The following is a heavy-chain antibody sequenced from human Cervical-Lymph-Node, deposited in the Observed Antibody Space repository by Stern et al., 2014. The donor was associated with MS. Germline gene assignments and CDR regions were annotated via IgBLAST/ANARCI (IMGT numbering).Heavy chain of an antibody. CDR3: ARDDYADQGPMFDY. Sequence: VQLVESGGNLVHQGGSLRLACAASGFSVGTYHMSWGRQSPGTGLEWVAGLSDSGDRTDYADSVRGRFTISRDTSTNQVYLQMHRLRAEDTAIYYCARDDYADQGPMFDYWGQGALVTVSS. CDR2: LSDSGDRT. V-gene: IGHV3-23*04. CDR1: GFSVGTYH. J-gene: IGHJ4*02. D-gene: IGHD4-17*01.